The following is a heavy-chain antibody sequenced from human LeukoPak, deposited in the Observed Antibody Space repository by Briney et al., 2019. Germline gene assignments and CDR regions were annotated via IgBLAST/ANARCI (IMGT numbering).Heavy chain of an antibody. CDR2: INHSGST. J-gene: IGHJ1*01. V-gene: IGHV4-34*01. CDR3: ARGSSGVPAAIRWPVYFQH. Sequence: SETLSLTCAVYGGSFSGYYWGWIRQPPGKGLEWIGEINHSGSTNYNPSLKSRVTISVDTSKNQFSLKLSSVTAADTAVYYCARGSSGVPAAIRWPVYFQHWGQGTLVTVSS. CDR1: GGSFSGYY. D-gene: IGHD2-2*02.